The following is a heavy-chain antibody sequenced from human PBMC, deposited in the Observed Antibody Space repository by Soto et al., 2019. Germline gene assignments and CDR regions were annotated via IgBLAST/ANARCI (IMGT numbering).Heavy chain of an antibody. V-gene: IGHV3-9*01. CDR2: ISWNSVSI. CDR1: GFSFDDYA. Sequence: EVQLVESGGGLVQPGRSLRLSCAASGFSFDDYAMHWVRQAPGKGLEWISGISWNSVSIDYADSVKGRFIISRDNAKNSLYLQMNNLRGEDTALYYCAKERVRYLEDWGQGTLVTVSS. CDR3: AKERVRYLED. J-gene: IGHJ4*02. D-gene: IGHD3-9*01.